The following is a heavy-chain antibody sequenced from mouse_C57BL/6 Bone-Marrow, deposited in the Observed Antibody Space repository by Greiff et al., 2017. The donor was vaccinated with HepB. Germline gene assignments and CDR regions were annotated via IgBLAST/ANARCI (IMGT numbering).Heavy chain of an antibody. CDR3: ARPYGNSYYAMDY. Sequence: QVQLQQPGAELVMPGASVKLSCKASGYTFTRYWMHWVKQRPGQGLEWIGEIDPSDSYTNYNQKFKGKSTLTVDKSSSTAYMQLSSLTSEDSAVYYCARPYGNSYYAMDYWGQGTSVTVSS. D-gene: IGHD2-1*01. CDR1: GYTFTRYW. CDR2: IDPSDSYT. J-gene: IGHJ4*01. V-gene: IGHV1-69*01.